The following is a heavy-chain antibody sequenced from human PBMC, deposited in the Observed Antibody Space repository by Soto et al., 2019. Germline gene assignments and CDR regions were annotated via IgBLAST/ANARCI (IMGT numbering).Heavy chain of an antibody. Sequence: ASVKVSSKASGYTFTGYFMHWVRQAPGQGLEWMGWMNPNSGGTNYAQKFQGRVTMTRDTSISTAYMEMSRLRSDDTAVYYYARVDGGGGSCPWYGTEGWGQGATVTVSS. CDR3: ARVDGGGGSCPWYGTEG. D-gene: IGHD2-15*01. CDR1: GYTFTGYF. CDR2: MNPNSGGT. J-gene: IGHJ6*01. V-gene: IGHV1-2*02.